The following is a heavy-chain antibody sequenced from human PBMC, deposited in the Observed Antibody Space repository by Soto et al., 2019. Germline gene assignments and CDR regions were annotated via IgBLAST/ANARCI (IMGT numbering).Heavy chain of an antibody. CDR3: ATLSRKFDR. D-gene: IGHD2-2*01. V-gene: IGHV3-11*01. Sequence: GGSLRLSCAASGFTFSDYYMSWIRQAPGMGLEWVSYISGSGNSIYYADSVKGRFTISRDNAKNSLYLQMNSLRVDDTAVYYFATLSRKFDRGGQGDLVTVSS. J-gene: IGHJ5*02. CDR1: GFTFSDYY. CDR2: ISGSGNSI.